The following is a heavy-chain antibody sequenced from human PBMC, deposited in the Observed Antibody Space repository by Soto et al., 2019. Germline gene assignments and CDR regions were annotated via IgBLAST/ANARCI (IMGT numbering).Heavy chain of an antibody. CDR1: GFTVSSNY. J-gene: IGHJ4*02. Sequence: EVQLVESGGGLVQPGGSLRLSCAASGFTVSSNYMSWVRQAPGKGLEWVSVIYSGGSTYYADSVKGRFTISRDNSKNTLYLQRNSLRAEDTAVYYCARENDYGDGGYFDYWGQGTLVTVSS. D-gene: IGHD4-17*01. V-gene: IGHV3-66*01. CDR3: ARENDYGDGGYFDY. CDR2: IYSGGST.